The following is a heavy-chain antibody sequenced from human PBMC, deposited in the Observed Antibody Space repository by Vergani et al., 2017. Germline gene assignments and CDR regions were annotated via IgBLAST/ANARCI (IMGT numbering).Heavy chain of an antibody. CDR3: AKGGIVVVIPFDY. V-gene: IGHV3-23*01. Sequence: EVQLLESGGGLVQPGGSLRLSCAASGFTFSSYAMSWVRQAPGKGLEWVSAISGSGGSTYYADSVKGRLTISRDNSKNTLYLQMNSLRAEDTAVYYCAKGGIVVVIPFDYWGQGTLVTVSS. CDR2: ISGSGGST. D-gene: IGHD3-22*01. CDR1: GFTFSSYA. J-gene: IGHJ4*02.